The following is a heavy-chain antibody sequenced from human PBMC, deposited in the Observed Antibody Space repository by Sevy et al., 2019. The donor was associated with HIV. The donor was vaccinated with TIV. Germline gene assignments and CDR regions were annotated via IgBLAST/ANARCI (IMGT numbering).Heavy chain of an antibody. J-gene: IGHJ4*02. D-gene: IGHD6-19*01. V-gene: IGHV3-23*01. CDR2: ISSSGSET. CDR1: GFIFTKYD. Sequence: GGSLRLSCAASGFIFTKYDMNWVRQIPGEGPEWVAGISSSGSETYYRDSVKGRFTISRYNSVNTLYLQMNSLRDEDTAVYFSVKGGWGDYWGQGTVVTVSS. CDR3: VKGGWGDY.